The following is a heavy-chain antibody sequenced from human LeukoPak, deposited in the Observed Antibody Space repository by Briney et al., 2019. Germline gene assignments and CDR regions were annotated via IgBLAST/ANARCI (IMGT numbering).Heavy chain of an antibody. CDR3: ARDIAYSSGLYYFDY. V-gene: IGHV4-34*01. D-gene: IGHD6-19*01. CDR2: IYHSGST. Sequence: TSETLSLTCAVYGGSFSGYYWSWIRQPPGKGLEWIGEIYHSGSTNYNPSLKSRVTISVDKSKNQFSLKLSSVTAADTAVYYCARDIAYSSGLYYFDYWGQGTLVTVPS. CDR1: GGSFSGYY. J-gene: IGHJ4*02.